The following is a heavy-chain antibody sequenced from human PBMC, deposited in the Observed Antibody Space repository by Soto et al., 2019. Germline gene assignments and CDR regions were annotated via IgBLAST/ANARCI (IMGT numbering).Heavy chain of an antibody. CDR2: IYYSGST. CDR1: GGSISSYY. CDR3: AREVTGYSGYDLGYYYYYMDV. D-gene: IGHD5-12*01. Sequence: SETLSLTCTVSGGSISSYYWSWIRQPPGKGLEWIGYIYYSGSTNYNPSLKSRVTISVDTSKNQFSLKLSSVTAADTAVYYCAREVTGYSGYDLGYYYYYMDVWGKGTTVTVSS. J-gene: IGHJ6*03. V-gene: IGHV4-59*01.